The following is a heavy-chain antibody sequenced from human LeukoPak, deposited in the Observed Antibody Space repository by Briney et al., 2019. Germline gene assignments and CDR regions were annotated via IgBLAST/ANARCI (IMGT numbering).Heavy chain of an antibody. D-gene: IGHD3-10*01. CDR2: ISWNSGSI. CDR3: AKSHGSGYYYYMDV. CDR1: GFTFDDYA. Sequence: GGSLRLSCAASGFTFDDYAMHWVRQAPGKGLEWVSGISWNSGSIGYADSVKGRFTISRDNAKNSLYLQMNSLRAEDMALYYCAKSHGSGYYYYMDVWGEGTTVTVSS. V-gene: IGHV3-9*03. J-gene: IGHJ6*03.